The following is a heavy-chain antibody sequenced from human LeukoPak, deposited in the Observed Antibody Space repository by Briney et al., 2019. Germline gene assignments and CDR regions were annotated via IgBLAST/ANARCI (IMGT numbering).Heavy chain of an antibody. CDR1: GGSISSYY. V-gene: IGHV4-59*08. D-gene: IGHD5-24*01. Sequence: SETLSLTCTVSGGSISSYYWSWIRQPPGKGLEWIGNIYNSGSTNYSPSLKSRVTISIDTSKNQFSLKLSSVTAADTAVYYCARWGYNNYFDYWGQGNLVTVSS. CDR3: ARWGYNNYFDY. CDR2: IYNSGST. J-gene: IGHJ4*02.